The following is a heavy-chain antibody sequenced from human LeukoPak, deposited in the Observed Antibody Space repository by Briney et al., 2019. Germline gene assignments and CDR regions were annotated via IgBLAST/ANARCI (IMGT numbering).Heavy chain of an antibody. D-gene: IGHD6-13*01. V-gene: IGHV3-23*01. J-gene: IGHJ4*02. CDR2: ISAGGGST. CDR1: GLTFSDYS. Sequence: GESLQISCAASGLTFSDYSMTWVRQAPGKGLFWVSGISAGGGSTYYADSVKGRFTNAKDNSRNTLYLQMNSLRAEDTAVYYCAKDAAGPEYWGQGTLVTVSS. CDR3: AKDAAGPEY.